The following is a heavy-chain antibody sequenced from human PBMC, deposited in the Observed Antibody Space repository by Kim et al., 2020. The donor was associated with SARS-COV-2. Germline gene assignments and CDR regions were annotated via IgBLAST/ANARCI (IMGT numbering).Heavy chain of an antibody. Sequence: GGSLRLSCAASGFTCSTYGMHGVRQAPGKGLEGVAGVGDGGSNAYYADSVKGRFTISRDNPQNTVYLQMNSLRAEDTAVDYGARDFHEDYGGYWY. J-gene: IGHJ2*01. CDR1: GFTCSTYG. V-gene: IGHV3-33*08. D-gene: IGHD4-17*01. CDR2: VGDGGSNA. CDR3: ARDFHEDYGGYWY.